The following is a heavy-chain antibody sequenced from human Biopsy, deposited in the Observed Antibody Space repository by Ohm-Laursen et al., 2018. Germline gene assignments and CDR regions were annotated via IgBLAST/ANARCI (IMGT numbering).Heavy chain of an antibody. V-gene: IGHV4-61*01. CDR2: IYDRGSTA. D-gene: IGHD3-22*01. Sequence: GTLSLTCTVSADSVSSGSFYWTWIRKPPGQGLEYIGYIYDRGSTANYNPSLGSRVTMSVDRPKIQFYLKLSSVIAADAAIYYCAKDRGYFSDRTVPGYFDLWGRGTLVTVSS. CDR3: AKDRGYFSDRTVPGYFDL. CDR1: ADSVSSGSFY. J-gene: IGHJ2*01.